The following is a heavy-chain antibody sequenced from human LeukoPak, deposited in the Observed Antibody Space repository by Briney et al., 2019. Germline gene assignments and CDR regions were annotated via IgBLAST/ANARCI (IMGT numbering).Heavy chain of an antibody. CDR3: ARTRLRWSPYGMDV. Sequence: GRSLRLSCAASGFTFSSYGMHWVRQAPGKGLEWVAVIWYDGSNKYYADSVKGRFTISRDNSKNTLYLQMNSLRAEDTAVYYCARTRLRWSPYGMDVWGQGTRSPSP. CDR1: GFTFSSYG. V-gene: IGHV3-33*01. CDR2: IWYDGSNK. J-gene: IGHJ6*02. D-gene: IGHD4-23*01.